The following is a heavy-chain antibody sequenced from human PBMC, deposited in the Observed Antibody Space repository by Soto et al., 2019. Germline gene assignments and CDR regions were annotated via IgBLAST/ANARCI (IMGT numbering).Heavy chain of an antibody. CDR3: SKAMIGSYDSDAFDV. CDR2: ISYDESTT. D-gene: IGHD3-22*01. J-gene: IGHJ3*01. CDR1: GFSFSRYG. Sequence: GGSLRLSCAASGFSFSRYGIHWVRQAPGKGLEWVAVISYDESTTFYADSVKGRFTISRDNSKNTLFLQMNSLRPEDTAVYYCSKAMIGSYDSDAFDVWGQGTMVTVSS. V-gene: IGHV3-30*18.